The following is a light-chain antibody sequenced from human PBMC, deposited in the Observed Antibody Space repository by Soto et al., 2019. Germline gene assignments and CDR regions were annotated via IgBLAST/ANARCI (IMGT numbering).Light chain of an antibody. J-gene: IGKJ5*01. Sequence: DIQLTQSPSFLSASVGDRVTITCRASPGVSSYLVWYQQKPGKAPKLLIYSASTLQSGVPSRFSGSGSGTEITLTIRSLQPEDFATYYCQQLNRYPITFGQGTRVEL. CDR2: SAS. CDR1: PGVSSY. CDR3: QQLNRYPIT. V-gene: IGKV1-9*01.